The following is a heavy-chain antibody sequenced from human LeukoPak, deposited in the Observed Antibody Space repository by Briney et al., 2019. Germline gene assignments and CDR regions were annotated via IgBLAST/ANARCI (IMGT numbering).Heavy chain of an antibody. CDR1: GYTFTGYY. V-gene: IGHV1-2*02. Sequence: ASVKVSCKASGYTFTGYYMHWVRQAPGQGLEWMGWINPNSGGTNYAQKFQGRVTMTSDMSTSTVYMELSSLRSEDTAVYYCARSSGYYSSLFYMHVWGKGTTVTVSS. D-gene: IGHD3-22*01. J-gene: IGHJ6*03. CDR2: INPNSGGT. CDR3: ARSSGYYSSLFYMHV.